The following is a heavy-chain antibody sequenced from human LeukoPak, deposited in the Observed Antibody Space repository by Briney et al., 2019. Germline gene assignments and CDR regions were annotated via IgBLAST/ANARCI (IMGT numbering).Heavy chain of an antibody. V-gene: IGHV1-2*02. CDR2: INPNSGGT. CDR1: GYTFTGYY. CDR3: ASSGWNLRSVNYYYYMDV. J-gene: IGHJ6*03. D-gene: IGHD6-19*01. Sequence: ASVKVSCKASGYTFTGYYMHWVRQAPGQGLEWMGWINPNSGGTNYAQKFQGRVTMTRDTSISTAYMELSRLRSDDTAVYCCASSGWNLRSVNYYYYMDVWGKGTTVTVSS.